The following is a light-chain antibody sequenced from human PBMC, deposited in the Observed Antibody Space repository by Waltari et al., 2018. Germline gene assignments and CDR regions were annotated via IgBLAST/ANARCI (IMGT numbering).Light chain of an antibody. CDR1: KLGDKY. CDR3: QAWDSSTAV. CDR2: QDS. Sequence: SYELTQPPSVSVSPGQTASITCSGDKLGDKYACWYPQKPGQSPVLVIYQDSKRPSGITERFSGSNSGNTATLTISGTQAMDEADYYCQAWDSSTAVFGGGTKLTVL. V-gene: IGLV3-1*01. J-gene: IGLJ2*01.